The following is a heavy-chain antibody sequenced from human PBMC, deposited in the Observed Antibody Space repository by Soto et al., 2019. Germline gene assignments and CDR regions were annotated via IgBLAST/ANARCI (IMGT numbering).Heavy chain of an antibody. CDR3: TRTINFGLPGNGMDV. V-gene: IGHV3-64*04. CDR2: LSSNGIGT. CDR1: GFTVSSVA. D-gene: IGHD3-16*01. J-gene: IGHJ6*02. Sequence: AGSLRLSCSGSGFTVSSVAIHWFRQAPWKGLEHVSTLSSNGIGTYYAASVKGRFTFSRDTSKNSLFLQMSSLRAEDTAIYYCTRTINFGLPGNGMDVWGQGTTVTVSS.